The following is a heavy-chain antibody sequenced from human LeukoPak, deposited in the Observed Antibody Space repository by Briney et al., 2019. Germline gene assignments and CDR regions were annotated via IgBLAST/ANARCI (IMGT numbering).Heavy chain of an antibody. CDR2: IKTKTDGGTT. J-gene: IGHJ4*02. D-gene: IGHD2-2*01. CDR3: TTESSTSLKY. Sequence: GGSLRLSCAAAGFTFSNAWMSWVRQAPGKGLEWVGRIKTKTDGGTTDYAAPVKGGFTISRDDSKNTLYLQMNSLKTEDTAMYYCTTESSTSLKYWGQGTLVTVSS. V-gene: IGHV3-15*01. CDR1: GFTFSNAW.